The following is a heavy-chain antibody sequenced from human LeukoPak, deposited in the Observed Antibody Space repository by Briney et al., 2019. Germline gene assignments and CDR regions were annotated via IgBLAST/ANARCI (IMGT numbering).Heavy chain of an antibody. CDR2: MNPNSLNT. D-gene: IGHD2-2*01. Sequence: ASVKVSCKPSGYTFSSFDVIWVRQATGQGLEWIGWMNPNSLNTGYAQKFRGRVTMTGDTSISTAYMELSSLISEDTAVYYCARGIRNQLLSEYWGQGSLVTVSS. J-gene: IGHJ4*02. V-gene: IGHV1-8*01. CDR1: GYTFSSFD. CDR3: ARGIRNQLLSEY.